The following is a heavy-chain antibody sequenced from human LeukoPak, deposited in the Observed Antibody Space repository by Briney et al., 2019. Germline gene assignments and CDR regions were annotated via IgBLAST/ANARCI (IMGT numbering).Heavy chain of an antibody. CDR2: IYSDNT. J-gene: IGHJ4*02. CDR3: VQSSKGGTTPDVLDY. V-gene: IGHV3-53*01. D-gene: IGHD1-7*01. CDR1: GFTVSSNS. Sequence: PGGSLRLSCTVSGFTVSSNSMSWVRQAPGKGLEWVSFIYSDNTHYSDSVKGRFTISRDNSKNTLYLQMNSLKTEDTAMYYCVQSSKGGTTPDVLDYWGQGTLVTVSS.